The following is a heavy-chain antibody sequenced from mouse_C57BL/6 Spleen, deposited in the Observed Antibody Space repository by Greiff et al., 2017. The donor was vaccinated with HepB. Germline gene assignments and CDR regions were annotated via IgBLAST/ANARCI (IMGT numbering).Heavy chain of an antibody. CDR3: ARNQLGYFDV. V-gene: IGHV1-50*01. D-gene: IGHD4-1*02. Sequence: VQLQQPGAELVKPGASVKLSCKASGYTFTSYWMQWVKQRPGQGLEWIGEIDPSDSYTNYNQKFKGKATLTVDTSSSTAYMQLSSLTSEDSAVYYCARNQLGYFDVWGTGTTVTVSS. J-gene: IGHJ1*03. CDR1: GYTFTSYW. CDR2: IDPSDSYT.